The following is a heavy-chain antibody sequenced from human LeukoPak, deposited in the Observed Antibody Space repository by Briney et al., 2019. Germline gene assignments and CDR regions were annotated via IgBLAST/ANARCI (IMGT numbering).Heavy chain of an antibody. Sequence: GESLKISCQGSGYIFTTYWIGWVRQMPGKGLEWMGIIYPGDSDTRYSPSFQGQVTISADKSISTAYLQWSSLKASDTARYYCARHSCSGGTCHTDYWGQGTLVTVSS. J-gene: IGHJ4*02. CDR3: ARHSCSGGTCHTDY. V-gene: IGHV5-51*01. D-gene: IGHD2-15*01. CDR2: IYPGDSDT. CDR1: GYIFTTYW.